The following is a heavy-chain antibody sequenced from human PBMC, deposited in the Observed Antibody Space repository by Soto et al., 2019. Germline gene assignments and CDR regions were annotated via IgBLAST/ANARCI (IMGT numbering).Heavy chain of an antibody. V-gene: IGHV1-69*06. Sequence: QVQLGQSGAEGKEPGSSVHVSCKASGGTFSSYTISWVRQAPGQGFEWMGGIPPGVGSGNYAQKFQGRVTMTEDKSKRTVSMSLSSRTSADTALYYCARVPGSYQLGKWFDPCGQGPLVTVSS. CDR3: ARVPGSYQLGKWFDP. CDR2: IPPGVGSG. D-gene: IGHD1-26*01. CDR1: GGTFSSYT. J-gene: IGHJ5*02.